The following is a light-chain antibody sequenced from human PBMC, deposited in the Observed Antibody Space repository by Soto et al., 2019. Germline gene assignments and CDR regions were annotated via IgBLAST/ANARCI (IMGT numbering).Light chain of an antibody. CDR3: SSYTSSSTRV. V-gene: IGLV2-14*01. CDR2: DVS. CDR1: SSDVGGYNY. Sequence: QSALTQPASVSGSPGQSSTISCTGTSSDVGGYNYVSWYQQHPGKAPKLMIYDVSNRPSGVSNRFSGSKSGNTAALTISGIQAEDEADYYCSSYTSSSTRVFGTGTKLTVL. J-gene: IGLJ1*01.